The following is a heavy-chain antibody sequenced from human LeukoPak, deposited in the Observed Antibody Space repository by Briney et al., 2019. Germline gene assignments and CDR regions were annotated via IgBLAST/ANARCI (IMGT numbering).Heavy chain of an antibody. CDR1: GGSFSGYY. CDR2: INHSGST. D-gene: IGHD4-17*01. V-gene: IGHV4-34*01. Sequence: SEPLSLTCAVYGGSFSGYYWSWIRQPPWKGLEWIGEINHSGSTNYNPSLKSRVTLSVDTSKNQFSLKLSSVTAADTAVYYCARGQVDYGDYGLLDWFDPWGQGTLVTVSS. J-gene: IGHJ5*02. CDR3: ARGQVDYGDYGLLDWFDP.